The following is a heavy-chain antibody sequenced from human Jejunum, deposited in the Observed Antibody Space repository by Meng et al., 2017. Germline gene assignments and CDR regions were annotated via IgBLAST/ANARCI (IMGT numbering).Heavy chain of an antibody. V-gene: IGHV1-3*04. Sequence: QVQVVQSGAEGKKPGASGEVSCETSGHSFVSYTVHWVRQAPGQSLEWLGWISTYNGQTNLAQKFQDRVTMTTDTSTTTVYMELRSLRSDDTAVYYCARDGVSYTMVRGPTYWGQGTLVTVSS. CDR2: ISTYNGQT. CDR3: ARDGVSYTMVRGPTY. D-gene: IGHD3-10*01. CDR1: GHSFVSYT. J-gene: IGHJ4*02.